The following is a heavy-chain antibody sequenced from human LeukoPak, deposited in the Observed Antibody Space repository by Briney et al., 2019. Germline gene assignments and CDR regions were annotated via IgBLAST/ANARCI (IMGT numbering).Heavy chain of an antibody. CDR3: ARDRGQYSSGWYHDNWFDP. V-gene: IGHV1-2*04. D-gene: IGHD6-19*01. CDR1: GYTFTGYY. J-gene: IGHJ5*02. Sequence: WASVTVSCKASGYTFTGYYMHWVRQAPGQGLEWMGWINPNSGGTNYAQKFQGWVTMTRDTSISTAYMELSRLRSDDTAVYYCARDRGQYSSGWYHDNWFDPWGQGTLVTVSS. CDR2: INPNSGGT.